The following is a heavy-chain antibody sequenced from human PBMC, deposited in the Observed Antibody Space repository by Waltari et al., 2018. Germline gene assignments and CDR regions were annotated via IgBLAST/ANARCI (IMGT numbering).Heavy chain of an antibody. CDR2: IIPIFGTA. J-gene: IGHJ4*02. Sequence: WMGGIIPIFGTANYAQKFQGRVTITADESTSTAYMELSSLRSEDTAVYYCARGSYVLRFLEWTYWGQGTLVTVSS. D-gene: IGHD3-3*01. V-gene: IGHV1-69*01. CDR3: ARGSYVLRFLEWTY.